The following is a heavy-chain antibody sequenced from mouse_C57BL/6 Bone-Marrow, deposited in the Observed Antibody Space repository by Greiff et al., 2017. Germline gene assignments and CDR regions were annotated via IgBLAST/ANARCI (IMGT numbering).Heavy chain of an antibody. CDR3: ARAEIYYGNYVLYFDY. D-gene: IGHD2-1*01. CDR2: IHPNSGST. CDR1: GYTFTSYW. J-gene: IGHJ2*01. Sequence: QVQLQQPGAELVKPGASVKLSCKASGYTFTSYWMHWVKQRPGQGLEWIGMIHPNSGSTNYNEKFKSKATLTVDKSSSTAYMQLSSLTSEDSAVYFCARAEIYYGNYVLYFDYWGQGTTLTVSS. V-gene: IGHV1-64*01.